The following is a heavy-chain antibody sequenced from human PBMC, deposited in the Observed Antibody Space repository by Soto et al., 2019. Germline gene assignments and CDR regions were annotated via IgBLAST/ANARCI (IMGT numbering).Heavy chain of an antibody. CDR1: GVSFDEYA. J-gene: IGHJ6*03. CDR2: VSGNSGSV. Sequence: DVQWVESGGTLVQPGRSLRLSCAASGVSFDEYAMHWVRQVPGQGLEWVSGVSGNSGSVGYGESVKGRFTISRDNDKNSLYLQKTSLRAEATAMYCSAKVFLSSAKCYTYYYMDVWGKGTAVTVSS. D-gene: IGHD3-3*01. CDR3: AKVFLSSAKCYTYYYMDV. V-gene: IGHV3-9*01.